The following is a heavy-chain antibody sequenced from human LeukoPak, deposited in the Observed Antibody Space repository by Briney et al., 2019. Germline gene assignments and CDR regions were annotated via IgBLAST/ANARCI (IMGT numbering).Heavy chain of an antibody. V-gene: IGHV4-31*03. J-gene: IGHJ3*02. Sequence: ASQTLSLTCTVSGGSISSGGYYWSWIRQHPGKGLEWIGYIYYSGSTYHNPSLKSRVTISVDTSKNQFSLKLSSVTAADTAVYYCARDAVPAATGAFDIWGQGTMVTVSS. CDR3: ARDAVPAATGAFDI. D-gene: IGHD2-2*01. CDR1: GGSISSGGYY. CDR2: IYYSGST.